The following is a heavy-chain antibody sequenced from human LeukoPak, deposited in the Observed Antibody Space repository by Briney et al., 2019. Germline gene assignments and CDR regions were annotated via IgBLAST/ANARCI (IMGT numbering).Heavy chain of an antibody. J-gene: IGHJ4*02. V-gene: IGHV6-1*01. Sequence: SQTLSLTCALSGDSLSSNSAAWDWGRQSPSRGLEWLGRTYYRSKWYNDYAVSVKSRITISPDTSKNQSSLQLNSVTPEDTAVYYCARDQGSYPAYYFDYWGQGTLVTVSS. CDR3: ARDQGSYPAYYFDY. D-gene: IGHD1-26*01. CDR2: TYYRSKWYN. CDR1: GDSLSSNSAA.